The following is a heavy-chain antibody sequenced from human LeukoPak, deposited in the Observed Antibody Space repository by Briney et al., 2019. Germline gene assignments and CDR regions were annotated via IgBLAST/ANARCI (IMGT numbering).Heavy chain of an antibody. D-gene: IGHD3-10*01. Sequence: PSETLSLTCTVSGGSISSYYGSWIRQPPGKGLEWIAYIYYSGSTNYNPSLKSRVTISVDTSKNQFSLKLSSVTAADTAVYYCARRYGSGSSGTFDYWGQGTLVTVSS. CDR1: GGSISSYY. J-gene: IGHJ4*02. CDR3: ARRYGSGSSGTFDY. V-gene: IGHV4-59*01. CDR2: IYYSGST.